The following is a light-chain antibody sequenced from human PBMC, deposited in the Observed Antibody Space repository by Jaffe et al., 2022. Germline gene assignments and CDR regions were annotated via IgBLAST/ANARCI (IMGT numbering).Light chain of an antibody. J-gene: IGKJ2*01. Sequence: DIQMTQSPSSLSASVGDRITITCRASQGIRNSLAWYQQKPGKAPKFLFYFASRLESGVPSRFSGSGSGTDYTLTISSLQPEDFATYYCQQYYSTPYTFGQGTNLEIK. CDR2: FAS. CDR1: QGIRNS. V-gene: IGKV1-NL1*01. CDR3: QQYYSTPYT.